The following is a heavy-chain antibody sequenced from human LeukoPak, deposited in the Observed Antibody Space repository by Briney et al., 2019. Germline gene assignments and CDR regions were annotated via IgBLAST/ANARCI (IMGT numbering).Heavy chain of an antibody. CDR3: ARDDRSGSWSWFDP. J-gene: IGHJ5*02. V-gene: IGHV1-18*01. CDR2: ISAYNGKT. D-gene: IGHD6-13*01. Sequence: ASVKVSCKASGYTFTSYGITWVRQAPGQGPEWMGWISAYNGKTTYAQKFQGRVTMTTDTSTSTAYMELRSLISDDTAVYYCARDDRSGSWSWFDPWGQGTLVTVSS. CDR1: GYTFTSYG.